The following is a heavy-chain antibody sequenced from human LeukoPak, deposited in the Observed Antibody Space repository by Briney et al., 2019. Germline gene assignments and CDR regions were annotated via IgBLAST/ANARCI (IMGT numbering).Heavy chain of an antibody. CDR1: GYTFTSYG. Sequence: ASAKVSCKASGYTFTSYGISWVRQAPGQGLEWMGWISAYNGNTNYAQKLQGRVTMTTDTSTSTAYMELRSLRSDDTAVYYCARAPEHFLEWLLYLHYWGQGTLVTVSS. D-gene: IGHD3-3*01. CDR3: ARAPEHFLEWLLYLHY. V-gene: IGHV1-18*01. CDR2: ISAYNGNT. J-gene: IGHJ4*02.